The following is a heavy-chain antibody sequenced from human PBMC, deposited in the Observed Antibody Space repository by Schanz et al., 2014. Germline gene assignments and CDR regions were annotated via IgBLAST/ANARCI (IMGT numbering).Heavy chain of an antibody. D-gene: IGHD1-1*01. J-gene: IGHJ3*02. CDR2: IYSGGST. CDR3: ARDRWDWNNAFDI. Sequence: LQLQESGPGLVKPSETLSLTCTVSGGSISSSSYFWGWIRQPPGKGLEWVSVIYSGGSTYYADSVKGRFTISRDNSKNTLYLQMNSLRAEDTAVYYCARDRWDWNNAFDIWGQGTMVTVSS. CDR1: GGSISSSSYF. V-gene: IGHV3-53*01.